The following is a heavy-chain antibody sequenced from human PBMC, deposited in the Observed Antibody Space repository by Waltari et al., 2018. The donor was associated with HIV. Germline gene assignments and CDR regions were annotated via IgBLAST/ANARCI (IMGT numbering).Heavy chain of an antibody. CDR3: ARGRRDTIFAAAGFYSYYGLDV. V-gene: IGHV4-34*01. CDR2: INQRENA. CDR1: GRSFSGYY. J-gene: IGHJ6*02. Sequence: QVQLQQRGAGLSKPSETLSLTCAVYGRSFSGYYWCWLRTPPGKGRAVLGEINQRENANYQPSLKSRVTISLDKSKHQFSLNLNSVTAADTAVYYCARGRRDTIFAAAGFYSYYGLDVWGQGTTVTVSS. D-gene: IGHD3-9*01.